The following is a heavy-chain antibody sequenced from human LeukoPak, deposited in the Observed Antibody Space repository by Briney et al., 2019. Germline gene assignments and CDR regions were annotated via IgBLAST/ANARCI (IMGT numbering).Heavy chain of an antibody. D-gene: IGHD3-3*01. Sequence: GGSLRLSCAASGFTFSSYGMHWVRQAPGKGLEWVAVISYGGSNKYYADSVKGRFTISRDNSKNTLYLQMNSLRAEDTAVYYCASTTIFGVVNVGMDVWGQGTTVTVSS. CDR3: ASTTIFGVVNVGMDV. J-gene: IGHJ6*02. V-gene: IGHV3-30*03. CDR1: GFTFSSYG. CDR2: ISYGGSNK.